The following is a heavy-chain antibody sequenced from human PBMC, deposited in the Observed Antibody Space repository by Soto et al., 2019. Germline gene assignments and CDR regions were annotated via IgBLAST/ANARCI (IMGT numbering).Heavy chain of an antibody. J-gene: IGHJ6*02. CDR3: ARDQSGYSGYDYVGYYGMDV. Sequence: PGGSLRLSCAASGFTFSSYRMNGVRQAPGKGLEWVSYISSSSSTIYYADSVKGRFTISRDNAKNSLYLQMNSLRDEDTAVYYCARDQSGYSGYDYVGYYGMDVWGHGTTVTFSS. CDR1: GFTFSSYR. D-gene: IGHD5-12*01. V-gene: IGHV3-48*02. CDR2: ISSSSSTI.